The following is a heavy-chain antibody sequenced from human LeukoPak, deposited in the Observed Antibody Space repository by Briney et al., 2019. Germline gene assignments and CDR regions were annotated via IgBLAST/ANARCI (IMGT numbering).Heavy chain of an antibody. CDR3: ARDPGSIAVAGFIDY. V-gene: IGHV3-21*01. CDR1: GFTFSSYS. Sequence: GGSLRLSCAASGFTFSSYSMNWVRQAPGKGLEWVSSISSSSSHIYYADSVKGRFTISRDNAKNSLYLQMNSLRAEDTAVYYCARDPGSIAVAGFIDYWGQGTLVTVSS. CDR2: ISSSSSHI. D-gene: IGHD6-19*01. J-gene: IGHJ4*02.